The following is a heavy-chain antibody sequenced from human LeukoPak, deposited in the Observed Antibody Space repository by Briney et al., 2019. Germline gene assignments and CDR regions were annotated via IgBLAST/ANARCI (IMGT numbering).Heavy chain of an antibody. J-gene: IGHJ4*02. D-gene: IGHD3-22*01. V-gene: IGHV3-23*01. CDR2: ISGGGGST. Sequence: GGSLRLSCAASGFTFSNYAMSWVRQAPGKGLEWVSTISGGGGSTYYADSVKGRFTISRDSSQNKMHLQTHSLRAEDTAVYYCAKYTSYYHDTSGHFDYWGQGTLVTVSS. CDR3: AKYTSYYHDTSGHFDY. CDR1: GFTFSNYA.